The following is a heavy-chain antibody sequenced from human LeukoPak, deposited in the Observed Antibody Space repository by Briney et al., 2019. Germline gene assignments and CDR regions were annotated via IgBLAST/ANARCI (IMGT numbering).Heavy chain of an antibody. CDR3: ARADYDLLSKDSWFDP. D-gene: IGHD3-16*01. CDR1: GYSIDGGYY. CDR2: IYHSGGT. Sequence: SETPSLTCSVSGYSIDGGYYWDWIRQPPGKGLEWIGTIYHSGGTYYHPSLQSRVTISLDASKNQFSLQMRSVIAADTAVYYCARADYDLLSKDSWFDPWGQGTLVTVSS. V-gene: IGHV4-38-2*02. J-gene: IGHJ5*02.